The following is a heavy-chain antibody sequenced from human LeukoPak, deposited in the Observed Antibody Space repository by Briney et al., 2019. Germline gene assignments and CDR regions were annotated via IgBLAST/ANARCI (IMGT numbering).Heavy chain of an antibody. D-gene: IGHD1-26*01. J-gene: IGHJ4*02. CDR3: ARVGSYYPSGPNDY. V-gene: IGHV3-48*03. CDR2: ISSSGSTI. Sequence: GGSLRLSCAASGFTFSSYEMNWVRQAPGKGLEWVSYISSSGSTIYYADSVKGRFTISRDNAKNSLYLQMNSLRAEDTAVYYCARVGSYYPSGPNDYWGQGTLVTVSP. CDR1: GFTFSSYE.